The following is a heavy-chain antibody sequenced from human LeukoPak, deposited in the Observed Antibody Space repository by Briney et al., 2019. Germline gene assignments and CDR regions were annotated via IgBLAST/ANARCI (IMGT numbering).Heavy chain of an antibody. CDR1: GFTFSSYA. V-gene: IGHV3-33*08. J-gene: IGHJ6*02. CDR3: ARESQPRYYYYYGMDV. CDR2: IWYDGSNK. Sequence: GGSLRLSCAASGFTFSSYAMSWVRQAPGKGLEWVAVIWYDGSNKYYADFVKGRFTISRDNSKNTLYLQMTRLRAEDTAVYYCARESQPRYYYYYGMDVWGPGTTVTVSS.